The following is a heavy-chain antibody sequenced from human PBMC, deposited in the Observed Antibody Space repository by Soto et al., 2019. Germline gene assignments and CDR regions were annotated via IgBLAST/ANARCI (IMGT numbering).Heavy chain of an antibody. CDR3: AGRLIVAPEWFDP. J-gene: IGHJ5*02. D-gene: IGHD6-6*01. CDR2: IYHSGAT. Sequence: QVQLQESGPGLVEPSGTLSLTCVVSGGSISNNNWCTWVRQPPGKGLEWIAEIYHSGATNYNPSLRSRVTWSVDKYHYQEYRRLTSVTAADSAVYSCAGRLIVAPEWFDPWGPGTLVTVSS. CDR1: GGSISNNNW. V-gene: IGHV4-4*02.